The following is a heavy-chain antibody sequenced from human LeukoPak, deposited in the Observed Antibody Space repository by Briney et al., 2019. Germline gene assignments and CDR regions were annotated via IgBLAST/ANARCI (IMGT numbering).Heavy chain of an antibody. CDR3: AHSRHYDSSGYYEPLDY. CDR2: IYWNEYM. CDR1: GFSLSTSGVG. D-gene: IGHD3-22*01. V-gene: IGHV2-5*01. Sequence: SGPTLVKPTQTLTLTCTFTGFSLSTSGVGVGWIRQPPGKALERLALIYWNEYMRYSPSLKSRHTITKDTSKNQVVLTMTNMDPVDTATYYCAHSRHYDSSGYYEPLDYWGQGTLVTVSS. J-gene: IGHJ4*02.